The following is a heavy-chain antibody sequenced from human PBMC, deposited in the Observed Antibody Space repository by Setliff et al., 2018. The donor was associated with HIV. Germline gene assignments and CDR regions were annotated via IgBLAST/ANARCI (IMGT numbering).Heavy chain of an antibody. V-gene: IGHV4-4*09. CDR1: GCSISTYY. Sequence: PSETLSLTCTDSGCSISTYYWSWIRQPPGKGLEWIGYIYTSGSTNYNPSLKTRVTISIDTSKKQVSLKLSSVTAADTAVYYCARHANYDFWSGYWGYYFDYWGQGTLVTVSS. J-gene: IGHJ4*02. D-gene: IGHD3-3*01. CDR2: IYTSGST. CDR3: ARHANYDFWSGYWGYYFDY.